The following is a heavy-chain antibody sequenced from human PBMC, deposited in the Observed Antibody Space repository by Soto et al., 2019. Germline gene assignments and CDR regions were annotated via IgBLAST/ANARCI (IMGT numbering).Heavy chain of an antibody. CDR1: GYTFTGYY. CDR3: ARDRSGGSCSSGGCPRVSMAV. V-gene: IGHV1-2*04. D-gene: IGHD2-15*01. J-gene: IGHJ6*02. CDR2: INPNSGGT. Sequence: ASLKVSCKASGYTFTGYYMHWARQAPGQGLEWMGWINPNSGGTNYAQKFQGWVTMTRDTSISTAYMELSRLRSDDTAVYYCARDRSGGSCSSGGCPRVSMAVWGQGTTVTVS.